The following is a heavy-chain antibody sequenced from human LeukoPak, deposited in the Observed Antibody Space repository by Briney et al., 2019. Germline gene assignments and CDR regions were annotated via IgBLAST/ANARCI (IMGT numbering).Heavy chain of an antibody. CDR3: ARAGYTRTWTFVY. CDR2: IYTTGST. J-gene: IGHJ4*02. CDR1: GGSIMSYF. V-gene: IGHV4-4*07. D-gene: IGHD6-13*01. Sequence: SETLSLTSSHSGGSIMSYFWCWIRQSAGEGLEHIWRIYTTGSTNYNPSLRSRVTMSVDTSKNQFSLNLKSVNAADTAVYYCARAGYTRTWTFVYWGEGILVTVSS.